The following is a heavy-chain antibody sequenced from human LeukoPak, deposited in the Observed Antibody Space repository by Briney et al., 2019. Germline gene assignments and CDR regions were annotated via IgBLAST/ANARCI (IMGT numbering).Heavy chain of an antibody. CDR1: GFTFSSYA. D-gene: IGHD5-12*01. Sequence: GGSLRLSCAASGFTFSSYAMSWVRQAPGKGLEWVSGISGSGGSTYYADSVKGRFTISRDNSKNTLYLQMNSLRAEDTAVYYCAKSPLRAATMSVDYWGQGTLVTVSS. V-gene: IGHV3-23*01. J-gene: IGHJ4*02. CDR2: ISGSGGST. CDR3: AKSPLRAATMSVDY.